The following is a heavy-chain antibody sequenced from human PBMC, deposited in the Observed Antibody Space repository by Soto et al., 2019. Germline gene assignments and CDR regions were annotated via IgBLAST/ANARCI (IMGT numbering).Heavy chain of an antibody. V-gene: IGHV3-11*06. Sequence: GGSLRLSCAASGFTFSDYYMSWIRQAPGKGLEWVSYISSSSSYTNYADSVKGRFTISRDNAKNSLYLQMNSLRAEDTAVYYCAREGYYDFWSGYYPLFGMDVWDQGTKVTVSS. D-gene: IGHD3-3*01. J-gene: IGHJ6*02. CDR2: ISSSSSYT. CDR3: AREGYYDFWSGYYPLFGMDV. CDR1: GFTFSDYY.